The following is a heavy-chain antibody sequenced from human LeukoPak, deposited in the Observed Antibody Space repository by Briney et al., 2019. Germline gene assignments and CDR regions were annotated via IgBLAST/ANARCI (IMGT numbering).Heavy chain of an antibody. D-gene: IGHD3-10*01. CDR2: INHSGST. Sequence: SETLSLTCAVYGGSFSGYYWSWIRQPPGKGLEWIGEINHSGSTNYNPSLKSRVTISVDTSKNQFSLKLSSVTAADTAMYYCARGWSTMADYWGQGTLVTVSS. V-gene: IGHV4-34*01. CDR1: GGSFSGYY. J-gene: IGHJ4*02. CDR3: ARGWSTMADY.